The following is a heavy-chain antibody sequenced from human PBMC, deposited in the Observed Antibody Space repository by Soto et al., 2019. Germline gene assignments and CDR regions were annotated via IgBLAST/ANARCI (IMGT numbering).Heavy chain of an antibody. Sequence: QVQLAESGGGVVQPGKSLRVSCAASGFSFSRFDMHWVRQGPGRGLEWVAVISRDGTKKTYADSVKGRFIISRDNFKDIVQLQMNTLRIEDSGLYYCAKDGGSGLSSSSPPDFWGQGTLVTVSS. CDR1: GFSFSRFD. V-gene: IGHV3-30*18. CDR2: ISRDGTKK. D-gene: IGHD6-6*01. J-gene: IGHJ4*02. CDR3: AKDGGSGLSSSSPPDF.